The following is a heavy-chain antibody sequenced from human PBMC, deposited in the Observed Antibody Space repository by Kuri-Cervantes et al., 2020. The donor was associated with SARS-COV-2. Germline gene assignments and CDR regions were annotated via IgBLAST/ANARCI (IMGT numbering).Heavy chain of an antibody. CDR3: ARQYVLRHLEWSREMRSTYYMDV. D-gene: IGHD3-3*01. CDR1: GFTFSSYW. J-gene: IGHJ6*03. CDR2: IKQEGSEK. V-gene: IGHV3-7*01. Sequence: GESLKISCAASGFTFSSYWMSWVRQAPGKGLEWVANIKQEGSEKYYVDCVKGRFTISRDNAKNSLYLQMNSLRAEDTAVYYCARQYVLRHLEWSREMRSTYYMDVWGKGTTVTVSS.